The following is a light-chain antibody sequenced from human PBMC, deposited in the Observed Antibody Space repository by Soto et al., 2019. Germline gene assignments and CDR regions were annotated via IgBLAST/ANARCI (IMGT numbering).Light chain of an antibody. J-gene: IGLJ7*01. CDR2: SNN. Sequence: QSVLTQPPSASGTPGQRVTISCSGSSSNIGSNTVNWYQQLPGTAPKLLIYSNNQRPSGVPDRFSGSKSGTSASLAISGLQSEDEADYYCAAWDDSLNGPVFGGGTQLT. CDR1: SSNIGSNT. V-gene: IGLV1-44*01. CDR3: AAWDDSLNGPV.